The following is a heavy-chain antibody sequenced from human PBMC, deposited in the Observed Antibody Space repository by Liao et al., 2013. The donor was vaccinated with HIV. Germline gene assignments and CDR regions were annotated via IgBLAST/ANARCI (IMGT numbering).Heavy chain of an antibody. CDR3: ARGPITMSPANAEYFHV. CDR1: AGSLSSDY. D-gene: IGHD3-10*02. CDR2: IIVGGTK. J-gene: IGHJ1*01. V-gene: IGHV4-34*02. Sequence: QVHLQQWGAGLLKPSETLSLTCGVSAGSLSSDYWSWIRQPPGRGLEWIGDIIVGGTKIYNPSLQSRVTISLDTSMKQFSLSLSSVTAADTAIYYCARGPITMSPANAEYFHVWGQGTLVTVSS.